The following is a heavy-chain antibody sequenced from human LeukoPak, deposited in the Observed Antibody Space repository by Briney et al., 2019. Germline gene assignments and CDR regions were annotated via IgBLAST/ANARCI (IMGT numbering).Heavy chain of an antibody. CDR2: IYYSGST. CDR3: ARIGGSYDFWSGCYVDY. V-gene: IGHV4-59*01. Sequence: SETLSLTCTVSGGSISSYYWSWIRQPPGRGLEWIGYIYYSGSTNYNPSLKSRVTISVDTSKNQFSLKLSSVTAADTAVYYCARIGGSYDFWSGCYVDYWGQGTLVTVSS. CDR1: GGSISSYY. D-gene: IGHD3-3*01. J-gene: IGHJ4*02.